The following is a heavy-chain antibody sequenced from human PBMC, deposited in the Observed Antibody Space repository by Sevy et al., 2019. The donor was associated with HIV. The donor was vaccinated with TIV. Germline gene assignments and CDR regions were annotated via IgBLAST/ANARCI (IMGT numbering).Heavy chain of an antibody. Sequence: ASVKVSCKASGGTFSSYAISWVRQAPGQGLEWMGGIIPIFGTANYAQKFQGRVTITADKSTSTAYKELSSLRSEDTAVYYCAVWGYDFWSGYNAFDIWGQGTMVTVSS. CDR2: IIPIFGTA. D-gene: IGHD3-3*01. V-gene: IGHV1-69*06. J-gene: IGHJ3*02. CDR3: AVWGYDFWSGYNAFDI. CDR1: GGTFSSYA.